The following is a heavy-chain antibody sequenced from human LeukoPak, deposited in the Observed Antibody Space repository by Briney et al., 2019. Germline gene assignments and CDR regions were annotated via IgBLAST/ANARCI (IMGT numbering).Heavy chain of an antibody. V-gene: IGHV3-30-3*01. CDR1: GFTFSRYA. CDR3: AREGSSSSFDY. CDR2: ISYDGSQE. J-gene: IGHJ4*02. Sequence: GGSLRLSCAASGFTFSRYAMHWVRQAPGKGLEWVAVISYDGSQEYYADSVKGRFTISRDNSKNTLYLQMNSLRTEDTAVYFCAREGSSSSFDYWGQGTLVTVSS. D-gene: IGHD6-13*01.